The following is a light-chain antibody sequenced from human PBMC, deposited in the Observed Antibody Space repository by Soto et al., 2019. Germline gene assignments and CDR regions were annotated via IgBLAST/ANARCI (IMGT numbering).Light chain of an antibody. J-gene: IGLJ2*01. Sequence: QLVLTQSPSASASLGASVKLTCTLSSGHSNYAIAWHQQETEKGPRYLMKLNNDGSHSKGDGIPDRFSGSSSGAERYLTISSLQSEDESDYYCQTWDTGISVVFGGGTKVTVL. CDR3: QTWDTGISVV. CDR1: SGHSNYA. V-gene: IGLV4-69*01. CDR2: LNNDGSH.